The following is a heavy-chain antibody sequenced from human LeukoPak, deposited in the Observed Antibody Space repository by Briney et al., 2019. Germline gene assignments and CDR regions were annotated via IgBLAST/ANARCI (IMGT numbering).Heavy chain of an antibody. J-gene: IGHJ3*02. CDR1: GYTFTNYG. CDR2: ISANNGNT. Sequence: ASVKVSCKASGYTFTNYGLTWVRQAPGQGLEWMGWISANNGNTNYAQKLQGRVTMTTDTSTSTAYMELRGLRPDDTAVYYCARDLKYYYSSGYDDVFDIWGQGTMVTVSS. V-gene: IGHV1-18*01. CDR3: ARDLKYYYSSGYDDVFDI. D-gene: IGHD3-22*01.